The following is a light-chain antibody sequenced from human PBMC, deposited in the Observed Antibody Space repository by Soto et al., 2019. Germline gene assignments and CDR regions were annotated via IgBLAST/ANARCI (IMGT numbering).Light chain of an antibody. Sequence: EIALTQSPATLSLSPGERATLSCRASQTISNSLAWYQEKPGQAPRLLIYDSSNRATGIPPRFSGSGSGTDFTLTISSLEPEDFAVYYCQHYNSYSEAFGQGTKVELK. CDR2: DSS. CDR3: QHYNSYSEA. CDR1: QTISNS. J-gene: IGKJ1*01. V-gene: IGKV3-11*01.